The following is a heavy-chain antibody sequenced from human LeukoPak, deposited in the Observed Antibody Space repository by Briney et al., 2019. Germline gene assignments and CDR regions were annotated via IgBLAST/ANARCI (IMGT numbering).Heavy chain of an antibody. CDR2: IYYSGST. V-gene: IGHV4-59*01. CDR3: AMVVNWFDP. CDR1: GGSISSYY. Sequence: PSETLSLTCTVSGGSISSYYWSWIRQPPGKGLEGIGYIYYSGSTNYNPSLTSRGTISVDTTKKQFSLMLSSGTAAHTAVYYCAMVVNWFDPWGQGTLVTVSS. J-gene: IGHJ5*02. D-gene: IGHD3-10*01.